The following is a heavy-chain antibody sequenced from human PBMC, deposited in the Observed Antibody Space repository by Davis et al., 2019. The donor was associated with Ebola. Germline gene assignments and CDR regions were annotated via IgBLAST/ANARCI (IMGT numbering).Heavy chain of an antibody. Sequence: PGGSLRLSCAASGFTFSGSTMHWVRQAPGKGLEWVGRIRSKANSYATAYAASVKDRFTFSRDDSKNTAYLQMNSLKSEDTAVYYCASLSMATRPWGQGTLVTVSS. CDR3: ASLSMATRP. CDR1: GFTFSGST. D-gene: IGHD6-6*01. J-gene: IGHJ5*02. CDR2: IRSKANSYAT. V-gene: IGHV3-73*01.